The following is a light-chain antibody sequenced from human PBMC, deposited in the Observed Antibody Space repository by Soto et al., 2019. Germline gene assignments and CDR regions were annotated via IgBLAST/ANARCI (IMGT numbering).Light chain of an antibody. CDR1: QSITSSY. CDR3: QQYDNSIYT. J-gene: IGKJ2*01. Sequence: EIVVTQSPGTLSLSPGERATLSCRASQSITSSYLAWYQQRPGQTPRPLIYGASSRATGIPDRFSGSGSGTDFTLTISRLEPEDFAVYYCQQYDNSIYTFGQGTKLEIK. CDR2: GAS. V-gene: IGKV3-20*01.